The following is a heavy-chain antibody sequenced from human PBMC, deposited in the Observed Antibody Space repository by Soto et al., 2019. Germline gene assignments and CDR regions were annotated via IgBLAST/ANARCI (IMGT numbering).Heavy chain of an antibody. CDR1: GFTFSSYG. J-gene: IGHJ5*02. Sequence: QEQLVESGGGVVQPGRSLRLSCAASGFTFSSYGMHWVRQVPGAGLEWVAVIWYDGSNKYYADSVKGRFTISRDNSKDTLYLEMNSLRAEDTAVYYCARDGGYYGAGSYFDPWGQGSLVTVSS. CDR2: IWYDGSNK. CDR3: ARDGGYYGAGSYFDP. D-gene: IGHD3-10*01. V-gene: IGHV3-33*01.